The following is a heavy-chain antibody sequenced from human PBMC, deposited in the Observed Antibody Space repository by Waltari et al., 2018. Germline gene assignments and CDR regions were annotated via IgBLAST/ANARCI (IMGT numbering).Heavy chain of an antibody. Sequence: QVQLVQSGAEVKQPGASVTVSCKASGYSFADYFLHWVRQAPGQGLEWMGWINPDNGGTNYSQMFQGRLLLTRDTSINTAYMQLTSLTSDDTAVYYCARRTSSADAPWGQGTLVTVSS. CDR1: GYSFADYF. J-gene: IGHJ5*02. CDR2: INPDNGGT. V-gene: IGHV1-2*02. CDR3: ARRTSSADAP.